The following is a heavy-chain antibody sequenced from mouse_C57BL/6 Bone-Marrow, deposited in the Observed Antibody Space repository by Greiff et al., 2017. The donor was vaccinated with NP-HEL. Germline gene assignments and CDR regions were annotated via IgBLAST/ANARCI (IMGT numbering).Heavy chain of an antibody. J-gene: IGHJ1*03. CDR3: ARQDDYGYFDV. CDR1: GFTFSDYG. Sequence: EVQLEESGGGLVQPGGSLKLSCAASGFTFSDYGMAWVRQAPRKGPEWVAFISNLAYSIYYADTVTGRFTISRENAKNTLYLEMSSLRSEDTAMYYCARQDDYGYFDVWGTGTTVTVSS. D-gene: IGHD2-3*01. V-gene: IGHV5-15*04. CDR2: ISNLAYSI.